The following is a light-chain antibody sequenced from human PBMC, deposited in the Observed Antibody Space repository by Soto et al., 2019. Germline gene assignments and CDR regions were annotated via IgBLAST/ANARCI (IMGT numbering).Light chain of an antibody. CDR1: QSVSSSY. CDR3: QQYGSSSWT. CDR2: GTS. Sequence: EIVLTQSPGTLSLSPGERAPLSCRASQSVSSSYLAWYQQKPGQAPRLLIYGTSSRATAIPDRFSGSGSGTDFTLTISRLEPEDFAVSYCQQYGSSSWTFGQGTKVEIK. V-gene: IGKV3-20*01. J-gene: IGKJ1*01.